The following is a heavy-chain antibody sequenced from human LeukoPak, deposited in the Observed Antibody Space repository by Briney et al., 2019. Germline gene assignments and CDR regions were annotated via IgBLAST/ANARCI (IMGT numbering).Heavy chain of an antibody. CDR1: GFTFSSYG. D-gene: IGHD2-2*01. CDR3: AKDIGCSTTSCPEDY. CDR2: ISYDGSNI. Sequence: GGSLRLSCAASGFTFSSYGMHWVRQAPGKGLEWVAIISYDGSNIYYADSVKGRFTISRDNSRNTPNLQMNSLRAEDTAVYYCAKDIGCSTTSCPEDYWGQGTLVTVSS. J-gene: IGHJ4*02. V-gene: IGHV3-30*18.